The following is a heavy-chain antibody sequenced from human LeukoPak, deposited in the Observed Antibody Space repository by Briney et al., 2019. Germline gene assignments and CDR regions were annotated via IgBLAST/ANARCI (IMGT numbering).Heavy chain of an antibody. J-gene: IGHJ4*02. V-gene: IGHV1-69*04. Sequence: SVKVSCKAFGGTFSSYAISWVRQAPGQGLGWMGRIIPILGIANYAQKFQGRVTITADKSTSTAYMELSSLRSEDTAVYYCARDRITIFGVVIVPLDYWGQGTLVTVSS. CDR2: IIPILGIA. D-gene: IGHD3-3*01. CDR3: ARDRITIFGVVIVPLDY. CDR1: GGTFSSYA.